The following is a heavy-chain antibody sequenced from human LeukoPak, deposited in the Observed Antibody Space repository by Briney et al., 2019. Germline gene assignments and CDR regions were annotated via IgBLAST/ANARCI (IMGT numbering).Heavy chain of an antibody. J-gene: IGHJ4*02. CDR2: IHNSGST. D-gene: IGHD3-10*01. CDR3: ARGGTRYDRRFVFDY. V-gene: IGHV3-66*01. Sequence: GGSLRLSCAASGFTVSYNFMSWVRQAPGKGLAWVSVIHNSGSTFYADSVGGRFTISRDNSKNTLYLQMNSLRAEDTAVYYCARGGTRYDRRFVFDYWGQGVLVTVSS. CDR1: GFTVSYNF.